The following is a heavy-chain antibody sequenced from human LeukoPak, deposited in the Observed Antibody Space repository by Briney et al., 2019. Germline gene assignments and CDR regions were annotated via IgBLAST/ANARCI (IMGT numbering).Heavy chain of an antibody. D-gene: IGHD3-16*02. Sequence: GGSLRLSCAASGFTFSSYAMSWVRQAPGKGLEWVSGISGSGGRTYYADSVKGRFTISRDNAKNSLYLQMNSLRAEDTAVYYCARSFMITFGGVIVQYYFDYWGQGTLVTVSS. V-gene: IGHV3-23*01. CDR3: ARSFMITFGGVIVQYYFDY. CDR2: ISGSGGRT. J-gene: IGHJ4*02. CDR1: GFTFSSYA.